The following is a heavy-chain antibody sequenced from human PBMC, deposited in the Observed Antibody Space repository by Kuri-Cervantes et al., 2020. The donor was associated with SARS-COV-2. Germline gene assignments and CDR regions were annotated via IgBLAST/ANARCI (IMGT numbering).Heavy chain of an antibody. J-gene: IGHJ6*03. Sequence: WGSLRLSCTVSGGSISSSSYYWGWIRQPPVKGLEWIGSIYYSGCTYYNPSLKSRLTISVDTSKNQFSLKLRSVTAADTAVYYCAGFYYYDISGFVENYYYMDVWGKEPTVTSP. D-gene: IGHD3-22*01. CDR3: AGFYYYDISGFVENYYYMDV. V-gene: IGHV4-39*01. CDR2: IYYSGCT. CDR1: GGSISSSSYY.